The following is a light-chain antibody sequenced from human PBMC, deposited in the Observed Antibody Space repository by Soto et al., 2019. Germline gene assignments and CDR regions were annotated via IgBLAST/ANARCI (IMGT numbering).Light chain of an antibody. V-gene: IGKV3-15*01. Sequence: EIVMTQSPATLSVSPGERATLSCRASQTIDNTLAWYQQKPGQAPRLLIYGASTRATGIPARFSGSGSGTDFTLTISSLQPEDVATYYCQKYNSARRTFGQGTKVDI. CDR1: QTIDNT. CDR2: GAS. J-gene: IGKJ1*01. CDR3: QKYNSARRT.